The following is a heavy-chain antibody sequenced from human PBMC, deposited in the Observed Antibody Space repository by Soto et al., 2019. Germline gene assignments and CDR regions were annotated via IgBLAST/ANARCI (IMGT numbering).Heavy chain of an antibody. CDR3: GGGGVYRGRYFDP. D-gene: IGHD3-16*01. CDR2: ISSGSDII. J-gene: IGHJ5*02. CDR1: GYNLTPYP. V-gene: IGHV3-48*02. Sequence: PGGSLRLSCAPGYNLTPYPVNWVRQAPGKGLEWVAYISSGSDIIYYADSVKGRFSISRDTAKNLVFLQMKSLREDTTTVYYCGGGGVYRGRYFDPWGKGTQVTVSS.